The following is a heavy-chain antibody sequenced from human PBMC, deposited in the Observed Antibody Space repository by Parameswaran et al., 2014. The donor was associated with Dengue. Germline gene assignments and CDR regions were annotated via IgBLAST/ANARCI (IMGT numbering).Heavy chain of an antibody. Sequence: VRQAPGKGLEWIGYIYYSGSTNYNPSLKSRVTISVDTSKNQFSLKLSSVTAADTAVYYCARVHDSSGYYDATDYYYYYGMDVWGQGTTVTVSS. CDR3: ARVHDSSGYYDATDYYYYYGMDV. D-gene: IGHD3-22*01. CDR2: IYYSGST. J-gene: IGHJ6*02. V-gene: IGHV4-59*01.